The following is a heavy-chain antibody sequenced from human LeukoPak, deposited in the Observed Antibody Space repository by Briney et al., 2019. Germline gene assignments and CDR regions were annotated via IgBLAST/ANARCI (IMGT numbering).Heavy chain of an antibody. CDR3: ARDRAGDYYFDY. D-gene: IGHD6-19*01. J-gene: IGHJ4*02. CDR2: IYSGGST. Sequence: GGSLRLSCAASGFTVSSNYMSWVRQAPGKGLEWVSVIYSGGSTYYADSVEGRFTISRDNSKNTLYLQMNSLRAEDTAVYYCARDRAGDYYFDYWGQGTLVTVSS. CDR1: GFTVSSNY. V-gene: IGHV3-66*02.